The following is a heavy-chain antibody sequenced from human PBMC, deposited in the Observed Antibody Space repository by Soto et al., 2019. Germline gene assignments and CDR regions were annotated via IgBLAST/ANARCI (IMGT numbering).Heavy chain of an antibody. D-gene: IGHD3-10*01. CDR1: GFTLQNYS. J-gene: IGHJ5*02. CDR3: AKGKSTGDIDWFDP. V-gene: IGHV3-23*01. Sequence: LRLSCTASGFTLQNYSMAWVRQAPGKGLEWVSTLIGGHYGTAYSYSVKGRFTVSRDNSKNCLYLQMNSLGVEDTAMYFCAKGKSTGDIDWFDPWGQGSLVTVSS. CDR2: LIGGHYGT.